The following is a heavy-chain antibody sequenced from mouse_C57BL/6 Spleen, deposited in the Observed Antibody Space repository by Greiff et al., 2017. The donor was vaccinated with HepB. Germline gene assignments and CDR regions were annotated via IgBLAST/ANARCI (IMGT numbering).Heavy chain of an antibody. J-gene: IGHJ3*01. CDR2: IHPNSGST. V-gene: IGHV1-64*01. D-gene: IGHD1-1*01. CDR3: APRVHYGSSSWFAY. Sequence: VQLQQPGAELVKPGASVKLSCKASGYTFTSYWMHWVKQRPGQGLEWIGMIHPNSGSTNYNEKFKSKATLTVDKSSSTAYMQLSSLTSEDSAVYYCAPRVHYGSSSWFAYWAQGTLVTVSA. CDR1: GYTFTSYW.